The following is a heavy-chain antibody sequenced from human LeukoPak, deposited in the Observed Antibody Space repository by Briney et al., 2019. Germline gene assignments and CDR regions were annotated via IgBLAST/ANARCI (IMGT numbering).Heavy chain of an antibody. CDR3: ATGRDLFDY. D-gene: IGHD3-10*01. V-gene: IGHV3-30-3*01. CDR2: ISYDGSNK. Sequence: GRSLRLSCAASGFTFGSYAMHWVRQAPGKGLEWVAVISYDGSNKYYADSVKGRFTISRDNSKNTLYLQMNSLRAEDTAVYYCATGRDLFDYWAREPWSPSPQ. J-gene: IGHJ4*02. CDR1: GFTFGSYA.